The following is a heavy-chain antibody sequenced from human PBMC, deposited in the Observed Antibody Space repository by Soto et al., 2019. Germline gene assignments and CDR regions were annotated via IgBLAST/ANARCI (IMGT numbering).Heavy chain of an antibody. D-gene: IGHD5-12*01. CDR3: MRGNTGYGNFDY. J-gene: IGHJ4*02. V-gene: IGHV3-74*01. CDR2: IYRDGTT. Sequence: GGSLSLSCAVSGFSLNNYWMHWVRQRPGKGLVWVARIYRDGTTSYADSVKGRFTISRDNAKNTVSLQMNSLKDEDTAVYYCMRGNTGYGNFDYWGQGTLVTVSS. CDR1: GFSLNNYW.